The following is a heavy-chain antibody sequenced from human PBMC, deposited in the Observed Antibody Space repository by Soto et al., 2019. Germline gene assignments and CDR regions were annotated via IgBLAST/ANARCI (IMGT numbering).Heavy chain of an antibody. CDR2: INHSGST. D-gene: IGHD6-13*01. Sequence: SETLSLTCAVYGGSFSGYYWSWIRQPPGKGLEWIGEINHSGSTNYNPSLKSRVTISVDTSKNQFSLKLSSVTAADTAVYYCARGARGAAAGDYWGQGTMVTVSS. J-gene: IGHJ4*02. CDR3: ARGARGAAAGDY. V-gene: IGHV4-34*01. CDR1: GGSFSGYY.